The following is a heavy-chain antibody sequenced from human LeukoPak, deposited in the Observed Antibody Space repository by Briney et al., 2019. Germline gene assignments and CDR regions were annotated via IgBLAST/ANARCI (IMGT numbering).Heavy chain of an antibody. J-gene: IGHJ4*02. D-gene: IGHD3-10*01. Sequence: PSETLPLTCAVYGGSFSGYYWSWIRQPPGKGLEWIGEINHSGSTNYNPSLKSRVTMSVDTSKNQFSLKLYSVTAADTAVYYCASVPASGSGTYYSDYWGQGTLVTVSS. V-gene: IGHV4-34*01. CDR1: GGSFSGYY. CDR3: ASVPASGSGTYYSDY. CDR2: INHSGST.